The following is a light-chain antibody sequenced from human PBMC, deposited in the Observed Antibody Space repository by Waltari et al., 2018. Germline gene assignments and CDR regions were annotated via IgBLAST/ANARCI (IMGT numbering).Light chain of an antibody. CDR1: SGHSSNI. Sequence: QLVLTQSPSASASLGASVKLPCTLSSGHSSNIIAWLQQQPGKGPRDLMKVNSDGSHRKGDEIPDRFSGSSSGAERYLTISSLQSEDEADYYCETGGHGTWVFGGGTKLTVL. CDR2: VNSDGSH. J-gene: IGLJ3*02. V-gene: IGLV4-69*01. CDR3: ETGGHGTWV.